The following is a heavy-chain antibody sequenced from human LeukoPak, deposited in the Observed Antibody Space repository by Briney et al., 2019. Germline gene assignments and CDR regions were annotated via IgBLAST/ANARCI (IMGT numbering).Heavy chain of an antibody. V-gene: IGHV3-53*01. D-gene: IGHD3-10*01. J-gene: IGHJ5*02. CDR1: GFTVSSTY. Sequence: GGSLRLSCAASGFTVSSTYMSWVRQAPGKGLEWVSVIYSGGSTYYADSVKGRFTISRDNSKNTLYLQMNSLRAEDTAVYYCARMVRGVIPTWGQGTLVTVSS. CDR3: ARMVRGVIPT. CDR2: IYSGGST.